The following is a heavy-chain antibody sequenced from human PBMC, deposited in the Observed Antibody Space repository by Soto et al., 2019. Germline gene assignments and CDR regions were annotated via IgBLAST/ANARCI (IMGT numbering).Heavy chain of an antibody. CDR3: AHCSSWYVFNWFDP. V-gene: IGHV2-5*02. J-gene: IGHJ5*02. CDR1: GFSLSTSGVG. D-gene: IGHD6-13*01. Sequence: SGPTLVNPTQTLTLTCTFSGFSLSTSGVGVGWIRQPPGKALEWLALIYWDDDKRYSPSLKSRLTIAKDTSKNQVVLTMTNMDPVDTATYYCAHCSSWYVFNWFDPWGQGTLVTVSS. CDR2: IYWDDDK.